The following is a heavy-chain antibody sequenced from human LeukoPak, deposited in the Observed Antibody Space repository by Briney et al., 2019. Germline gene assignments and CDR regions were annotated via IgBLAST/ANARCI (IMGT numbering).Heavy chain of an antibody. Sequence: GGSLRLSCAASGFTFSSYAMSWVRQAPGKGLEWVSAISGSGGSTYYADSVKGRFTISRDNSKNTLYLQMNSLRAEDTAVYYCARDLNGGYDYPRVVTYYYAMDVWGQGTTVTVSS. J-gene: IGHJ6*02. V-gene: IGHV3-23*01. D-gene: IGHD5-12*01. CDR3: ARDLNGGYDYPRVVTYYYAMDV. CDR2: ISGSGGST. CDR1: GFTFSSYA.